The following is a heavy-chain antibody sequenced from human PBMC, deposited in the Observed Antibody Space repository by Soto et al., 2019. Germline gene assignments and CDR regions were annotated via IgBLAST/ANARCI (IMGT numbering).Heavy chain of an antibody. CDR1: GFTFSNYA. D-gene: IGHD1-20*01. CDR3: ANDWGRNWDDEVFHR. V-gene: IGHV3-23*01. Sequence: GGSLRLSCAASGFTFSNYAMTWVRQAPGQGLQWVSTIGGSGRDTYYADSVKGRFTVSRDNFKNTLYLHLNNLRADDTAVYYCANDWGRNWDDEVFHRWGQGTLVTVSS. J-gene: IGHJ1*01. CDR2: IGGSGRDT.